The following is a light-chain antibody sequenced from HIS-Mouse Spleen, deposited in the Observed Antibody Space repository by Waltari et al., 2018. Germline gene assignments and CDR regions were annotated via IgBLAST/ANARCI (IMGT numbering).Light chain of an antibody. CDR3: QQYNNWPMYT. V-gene: IGKV3-15*01. CDR2: GAS. J-gene: IGKJ2*01. CDR1: QSVSSN. Sequence: EILMTQSPATLPVSPGESATLSCRASQSVSSNLAWYQQKPGQAPRLLIYGASTRATGIPARFSGSGSGTEFTLTISSMQSEDFAVYYCQQYNNWPMYTFGQGTKLEIK.